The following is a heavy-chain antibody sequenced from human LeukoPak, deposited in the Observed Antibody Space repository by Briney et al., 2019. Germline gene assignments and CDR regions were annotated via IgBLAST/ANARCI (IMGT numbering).Heavy chain of an antibody. J-gene: IGHJ5*02. CDR2: IYYSGNT. CDR1: GGSISSYY. V-gene: IGHV4-59*08. CDR3: ARHSTWFDP. Sequence: SETLSLTCPVSGGSISSYYWTWIRQPPGKGLGWSGYIYYSGNTDYNPSLKSRVTISVDTSKNQFSLKLTSVTAADTAVYYCARHSTWFDPWGQGTLVTVSS.